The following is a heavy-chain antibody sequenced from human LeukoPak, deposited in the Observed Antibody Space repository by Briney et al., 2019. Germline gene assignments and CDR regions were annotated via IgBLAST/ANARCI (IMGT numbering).Heavy chain of an antibody. CDR3: ARAPGIAAAGTHFDF. Sequence: SETLSLTCTVSGGSLSSYYWSWIRQPPGKGLEWIGYIYYSGSAKCNPSLKSRVTISVDTSKNQFSLKLSSVTAGDTAVYYCARAPGIAAAGTHFDFWGRGTLVTVSS. D-gene: IGHD6-13*01. J-gene: IGHJ4*02. V-gene: IGHV4-59*01. CDR1: GGSLSSYY. CDR2: IYYSGSA.